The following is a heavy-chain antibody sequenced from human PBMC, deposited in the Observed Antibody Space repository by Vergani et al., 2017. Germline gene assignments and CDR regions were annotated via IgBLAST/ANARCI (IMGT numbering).Heavy chain of an antibody. D-gene: IGHD1-20*01. J-gene: IGHJ4*01. CDR3: ASAYGRYDWFDY. Sequence: EVHLLESGGGLVQSGGSLRLSCAASGFTFSNSAVSWVRQAPGRGLAWVSSISGPGLSTYYADSVKGRFSISRDNSKNTLYLQMNSLRVEDTAVYYCASAYGRYDWFDYWGQRTLVTVSS. CDR1: GFTFSNSA. CDR2: ISGPGLST. V-gene: IGHV3-23*01.